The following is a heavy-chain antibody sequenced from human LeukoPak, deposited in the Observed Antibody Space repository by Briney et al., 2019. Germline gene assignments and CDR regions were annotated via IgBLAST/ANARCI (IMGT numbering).Heavy chain of an antibody. D-gene: IGHD1-26*01. CDR3: ARPWEITMSERSYNWFDS. CDR1: GYTFAAYY. V-gene: IGHV1-2*02. J-gene: IGHJ5*01. CDR2: INPNSGGT. Sequence: ASVKVSCKASGYTFAAYYIHWVRQAPGQGLEWMGRINPNSGGTNYAQKFQGRVTMTRDTSISTAYMELSRLRSDDTAVYFCARPWEITMSERSYNWFDSWGQGTLVTVSS.